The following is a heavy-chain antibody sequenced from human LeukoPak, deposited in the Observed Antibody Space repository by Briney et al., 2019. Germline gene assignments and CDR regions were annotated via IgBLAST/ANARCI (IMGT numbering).Heavy chain of an antibody. D-gene: IGHD3-22*01. J-gene: IGHJ4*02. CDR3: AKGGNYDSSGYYYY. Sequence: GASLRLSCAASGFTFSSYAMSWVRQAPGKGPEWVSAISGSGGSTYYADSVKGRFTISRDNSKNTLYLQMNSLRAEDTAVYYCAKGGNYDSSGYYYYWGQGTLVTVSS. CDR2: ISGSGGST. CDR1: GFTFSSYA. V-gene: IGHV3-23*01.